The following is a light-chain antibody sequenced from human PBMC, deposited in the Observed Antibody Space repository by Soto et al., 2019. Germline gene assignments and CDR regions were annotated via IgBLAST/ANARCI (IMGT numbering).Light chain of an antibody. CDR2: WAS. V-gene: IGKV4-1*01. Sequence: EIVLTQSPATLSLSLGERATINCKSSQSVLYSSNNKNYLAWYQQKPGQPPKLLIYWASTRESGVPDRFSGSGSGTDFTLTISSLQAEDVAVYYCQQYYSTPTFGQGTKVEIK. J-gene: IGKJ1*01. CDR3: QQYYSTPT. CDR1: QSVLYSSNNKNY.